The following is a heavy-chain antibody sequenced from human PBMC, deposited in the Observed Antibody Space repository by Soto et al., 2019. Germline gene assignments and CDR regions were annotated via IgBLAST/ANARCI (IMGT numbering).Heavy chain of an antibody. J-gene: IGHJ6*02. CDR3: AKGLKYYDSSGYIYYYYGMDV. CDR1: GFTFDDYT. V-gene: IGHV3-43*01. Sequence: PGGSLRLSCAASGFTFDDYTMHWVRQAPGKGLEWVSLISWDGGSTYYADSEKGRFTISRDNSKNSLYLQMNSLRTEDTALYYCAKGLKYYDSSGYIYYYYGMDVWGQGTTVTVSS. CDR2: ISWDGGST. D-gene: IGHD3-22*01.